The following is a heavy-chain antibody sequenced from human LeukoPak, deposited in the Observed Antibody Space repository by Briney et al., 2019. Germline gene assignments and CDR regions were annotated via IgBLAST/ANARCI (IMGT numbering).Heavy chain of an antibody. CDR2: IYYSGST. CDR1: GGSISSSSYY. J-gene: IGHJ4*02. CDR3: ASWGGYSYGSPFDY. V-gene: IGHV4-39*01. D-gene: IGHD5-18*01. Sequence: SETLSPTCTVSGGSISSSSYYWGWIRQPPGKGLEWIGSIYYSGSTYYNPSLKSRVTISVDTSKNQFSLKLSSVTAADTAVYYCASWGGYSYGSPFDYWGQGTLVTVSS.